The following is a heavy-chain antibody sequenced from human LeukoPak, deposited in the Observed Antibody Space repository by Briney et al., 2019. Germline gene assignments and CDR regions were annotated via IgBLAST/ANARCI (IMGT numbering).Heavy chain of an antibody. D-gene: IGHD6-19*01. CDR2: INAGNGNT. CDR3: AREGIAVAPGYYGMDV. V-gene: IGHV1-3*01. Sequence: ASVKVSCKASGYTFTSYAMHWVRQAPGQRLEWMVWINAGNGNTKYSQKFQGRVTITRDTSASTAYMELSSLRSEDTAVYYCAREGIAVAPGYYGMDVWGKGTTVTVSS. J-gene: IGHJ6*04. CDR1: GYTFTSYA.